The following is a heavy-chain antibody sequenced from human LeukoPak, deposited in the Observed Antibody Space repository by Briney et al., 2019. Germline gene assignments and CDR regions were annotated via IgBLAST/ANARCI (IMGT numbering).Heavy chain of an antibody. V-gene: IGHV3-72*01. CDR3: AREGMTYYYDSSGYYYGPFRGVLDV. Sequence: PGGSLRLSCAASGFTFSDHYMDWVRQAPGKGLEWVGRTRNKVNSYTTEYAASVTGRFTISRDESKNPLYLQMNSLKTEDTAVYYCAREGMTYYYDSSGYYYGPFRGVLDVWGQGTTVTVS. J-gene: IGHJ6*02. D-gene: IGHD3-22*01. CDR1: GFTFSDHY. CDR2: TRNKVNSYTT.